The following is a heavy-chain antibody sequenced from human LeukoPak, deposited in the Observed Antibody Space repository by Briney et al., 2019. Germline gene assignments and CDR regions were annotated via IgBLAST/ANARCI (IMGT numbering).Heavy chain of an antibody. J-gene: IGHJ4*02. CDR1: GGSISSYY. V-gene: IGHV4-59*01. CDR2: IYYSGST. CDR3: ARGPSGSYLDY. Sequence: SETLSLTCTVSGGSISSYYWSWLRQPPGQGLEWIGYIYYSGSTNYNPSLKSRVTISVDTSKNQFSLKLSSVTAADTAVYYCARGPSGSYLDYWGQGTLVTVSS. D-gene: IGHD1-26*01.